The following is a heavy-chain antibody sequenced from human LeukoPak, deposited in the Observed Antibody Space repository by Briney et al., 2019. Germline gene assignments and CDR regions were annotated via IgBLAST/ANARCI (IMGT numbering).Heavy chain of an antibody. J-gene: IGHJ5*02. Sequence: GGSLGLSCAASGFTFSSYWMSWVRQAPGKGLEWVANIKQDGSEKYYVDSVKGRFTISRDNAKNSMYLQMNSLRAEDTAVYYCARSVVVVSAHWFDPWGQGTLVTVSS. V-gene: IGHV3-7*01. CDR3: ARSVVVVSAHWFDP. CDR2: IKQDGSEK. CDR1: GFTFSSYW. D-gene: IGHD2-15*01.